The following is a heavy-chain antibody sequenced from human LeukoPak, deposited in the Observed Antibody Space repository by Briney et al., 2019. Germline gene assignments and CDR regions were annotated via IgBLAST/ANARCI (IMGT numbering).Heavy chain of an antibody. D-gene: IGHD5-12*01. J-gene: IGHJ4*02. CDR2: ISNSGSTK. Sequence: GGSLRLSCAASGFTFSSYEMNWIRQAPGKGLEWISYISNSGSTKYYADSVKGRFTISRDNAKNLLYLQMNSLRAEDTAVYYCARVSGYDILYFDYWGQGTLVTVSS. CDR1: GFTFSSYE. V-gene: IGHV3-48*03. CDR3: ARVSGYDILYFDY.